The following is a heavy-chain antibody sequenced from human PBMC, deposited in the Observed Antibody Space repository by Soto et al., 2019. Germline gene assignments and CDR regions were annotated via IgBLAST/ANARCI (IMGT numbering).Heavy chain of an antibody. D-gene: IGHD5-12*01. CDR3: AKGSRDGYNSNWFDP. Sequence: QVQLVESGGGVVQPGRSLRLSCVVSGFTFRSYGMHWVRQAPGKGLEWVAVISYDGSNKYYAASVKGRFTISRDNSKNTLYVQMNSLRAEDTAVYYCAKGSRDGYNSNWFDPWGQGTLVTVSS. V-gene: IGHV3-30*18. CDR1: GFTFRSYG. CDR2: ISYDGSNK. J-gene: IGHJ5*02.